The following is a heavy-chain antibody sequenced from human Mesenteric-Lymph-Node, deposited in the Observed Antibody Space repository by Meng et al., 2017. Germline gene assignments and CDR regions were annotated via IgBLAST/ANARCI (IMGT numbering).Heavy chain of an antibody. V-gene: IGHV3-23*01. CDR3: AKGLYDNTGYYRKALDH. CDR2: ISGSGGST. D-gene: IGHD3-22*01. J-gene: IGHJ4*02. CDR1: GFTFSDYY. Sequence: GESLKISCAASGFTFSDYYMSWIRQAPGKGLEWVSAISGSGGSTYYADSVKGRFTISRDNSENTLFLQMNSLRAEDTAVYYCAKGLYDNTGYYRKALDHWAQGPLVTSPQ.